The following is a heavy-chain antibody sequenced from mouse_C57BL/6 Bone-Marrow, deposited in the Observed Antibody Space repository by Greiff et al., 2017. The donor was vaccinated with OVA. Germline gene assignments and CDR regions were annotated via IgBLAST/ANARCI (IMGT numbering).Heavy chain of an antibody. CDR3: ARATTVVRYFDY. CDR1: GYTFTSYW. CDR2: INPSNGGT. Sequence: VQLQQPGTELVKPGASVKLSCKASGYTFTSYWMHWVKQRPGQGLEWIGNINPSNGGTNYNEKFKSKATLTVDKSSSTAYMQLSSLTSEDSAVDYCARATTVVRYFDYWGQGTTLTVSS. J-gene: IGHJ2*01. D-gene: IGHD1-1*01. V-gene: IGHV1-53*01.